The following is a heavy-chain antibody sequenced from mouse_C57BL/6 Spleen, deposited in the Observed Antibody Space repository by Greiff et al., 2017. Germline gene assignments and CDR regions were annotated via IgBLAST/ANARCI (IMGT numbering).Heavy chain of an antibody. J-gene: IGHJ1*03. CDR1: GYTFTSYW. V-gene: IGHV1-55*01. CDR2: IYPGSGST. Sequence: QVQLKQPGAELVKPGASVKMSCKASGYTFTSYWITWVKQRPGQGLEWIGDIYPGSGSTNYNEKFKSKDTLTVDTSSSTAYMQLSSLTSEDSAVYYCAREGWLKGYFDVWGTGTTVTVSS. D-gene: IGHD1-3*01. CDR3: AREGWLKGYFDV.